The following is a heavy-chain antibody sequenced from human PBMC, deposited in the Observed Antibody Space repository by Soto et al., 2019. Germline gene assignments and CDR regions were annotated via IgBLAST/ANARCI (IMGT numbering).Heavy chain of an antibody. D-gene: IGHD2-21*01. Sequence: WETLSLTCSFFVVSISSCYWSCIRHPAGKGLEWIGRIYNNATTNYNPSLESRVTMSVDPSKNQISLKLTPATAADTAIYYCARGTYCGDKCYFAYLGQGTLVTVSS. V-gene: IGHV4-4*07. CDR3: ARGTYCGDKCYFAY. CDR1: VVSISSCY. CDR2: IYNNATT. J-gene: IGHJ4*02.